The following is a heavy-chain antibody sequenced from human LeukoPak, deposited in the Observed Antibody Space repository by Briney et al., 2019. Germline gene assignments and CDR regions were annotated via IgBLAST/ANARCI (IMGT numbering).Heavy chain of an antibody. CDR2: IYYSGST. V-gene: IGHV4-59*01. D-gene: IGHD3-22*01. CDR3: ARDLNYYDSRGAFDI. J-gene: IGHJ3*02. CDR1: GASISSYY. Sequence: SQSLSLTCTVSGASISSYYWSCIRQPPGKGLEWTGYIYYSGSTNYNPSLKSRVTISVDTSKNQFSLKLSSVTAADTAVYYCARDLNYYDSRGAFDIWGQGTMVTVSS.